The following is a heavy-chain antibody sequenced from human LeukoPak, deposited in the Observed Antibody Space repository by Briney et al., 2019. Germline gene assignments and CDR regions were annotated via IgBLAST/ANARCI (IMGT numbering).Heavy chain of an antibody. D-gene: IGHD6-19*01. Sequence: GGSLRLSCAASGFTFSSYEMNWVRQAPGKGLEWVSYISSSGSTIYYADSVKGRFTISRDNAKNSLCLRMNSLRAEDTAVYYCARMGWNYDYWGQGTLVTVSS. CDR1: GFTFSSYE. CDR3: ARMGWNYDY. J-gene: IGHJ4*02. CDR2: ISSSGSTI. V-gene: IGHV3-48*03.